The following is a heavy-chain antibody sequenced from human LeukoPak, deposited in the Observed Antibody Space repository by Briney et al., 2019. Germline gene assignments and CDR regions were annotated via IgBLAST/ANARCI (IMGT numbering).Heavy chain of an antibody. D-gene: IGHD5-24*01. CDR1: GFTFSNYG. V-gene: IGHV3-33*01. J-gene: IGHJ5*02. CDR3: ARVKVEMATIGWLDP. CDR2: IRYDGTNK. Sequence: GGSLRLSCAASGFTFSNYGMHWIRQAPGKGLEWVAVIRYDGTNKYYADSVRGRFTISRDNSKNTLYLQMNSLRADDTAVYYCARVKVEMATIGWLDPWGQGTLVTVSS.